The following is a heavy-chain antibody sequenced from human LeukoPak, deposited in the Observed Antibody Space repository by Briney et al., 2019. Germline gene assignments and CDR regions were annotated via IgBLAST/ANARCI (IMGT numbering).Heavy chain of an antibody. D-gene: IGHD6-19*01. CDR1: GFTFCSYD. J-gene: IGHJ6*02. CDR3: ARDPSGRGMDV. Sequence: SGGSLRLSSAASGFTFCSYDMQWVRQVIGKGLEWVSAIGIAGDTHYSGSVKGRFTISRENAKNSLYLQMNSLRAGDTAVYYCARDPSGRGMDVWGQGTTVTVSS. CDR2: IGIAGDT. V-gene: IGHV3-13*01.